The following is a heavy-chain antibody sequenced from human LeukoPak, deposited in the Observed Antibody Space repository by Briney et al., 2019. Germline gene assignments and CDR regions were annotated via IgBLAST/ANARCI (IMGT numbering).Heavy chain of an antibody. CDR1: WVTFSSYS. CDR2: ISSSSSYI. CDR3: ARFSGYCSSTSCTPGD. V-gene: IGHV3-21*01. D-gene: IGHD2-2*01. Sequence: GGSLRPSCAASWVTFSSYSMNWGRQAPGEGLEWVSFISSSSSYIYYADSVKGRFTISRDNAKNSLYLQMNSLRAEDTAVYYCARFSGYCSSTSCTPGDWGQGTLVTVSS. J-gene: IGHJ4*02.